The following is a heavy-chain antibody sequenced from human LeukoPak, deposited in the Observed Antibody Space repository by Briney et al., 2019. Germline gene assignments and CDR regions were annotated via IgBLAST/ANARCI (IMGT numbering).Heavy chain of an antibody. D-gene: IGHD2/OR15-2a*01. J-gene: IGHJ3*02. Sequence: SETLSLTCAVYGGSFSGYYWSWIRQPPGKGLEWIGEINHSGSTNYNPSLKSRVTISVDTSKNQFSLRLTSVTAADTAVYYCARSYFSLGAFDIWGQGTMVTVSS. V-gene: IGHV4-34*01. CDR1: GGSFSGYY. CDR2: INHSGST. CDR3: ARSYFSLGAFDI.